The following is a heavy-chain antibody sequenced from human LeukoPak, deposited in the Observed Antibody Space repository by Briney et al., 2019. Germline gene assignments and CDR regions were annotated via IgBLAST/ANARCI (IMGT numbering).Heavy chain of an antibody. CDR3: ARIISMGVVVPGDY. J-gene: IGHJ4*02. CDR2: IKYDGSEK. Sequence: PGGSLRLSCAASGFTFSSYAMSWVRQAPGKGLEWVANIKYDGSEKYYVDSVKGRFTISRDNAKNSLYLQMNSLRAEDTAVYYCARIISMGVVVPGDYWGQGTLVTVST. CDR1: GFTFSSYA. V-gene: IGHV3-7*01. D-gene: IGHD3-22*01.